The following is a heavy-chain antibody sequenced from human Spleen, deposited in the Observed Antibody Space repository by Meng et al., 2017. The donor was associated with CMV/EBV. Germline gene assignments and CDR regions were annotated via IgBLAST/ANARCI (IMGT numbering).Heavy chain of an antibody. CDR1: EFTFSTYS. Sequence: GGSLRLSCAASEFTFSTYSMNWVRQAPGKGLEWVSSISSTSSYIYYADSVKGRFTISRDNAKNSLYLQMNSLRAEDTAVYYCARRNWNPTHFDYWGQGTLVTVSS. CDR3: ARRNWNPTHFDY. CDR2: ISSTSSYI. V-gene: IGHV3-21*01. J-gene: IGHJ4*02. D-gene: IGHD1-1*01.